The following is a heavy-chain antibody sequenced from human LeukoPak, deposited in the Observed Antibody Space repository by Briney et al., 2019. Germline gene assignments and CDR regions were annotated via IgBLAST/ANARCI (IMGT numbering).Heavy chain of an antibody. CDR3: AKRVRYYDSSGYYYADDFDY. V-gene: IGHV3-23*01. Sequence: GSLRLSCAASGFTFSSYAMGWVRQAPGKGLEWVSAITGSGGSTYYADSVKGRFTISRDNSKNTLYLQMNSLRAEDTAVYYCAKRVRYYDSSGYYYADDFDYWGQGTLVTVSS. D-gene: IGHD3-22*01. CDR2: ITGSGGST. J-gene: IGHJ4*02. CDR1: GFTFSSYA.